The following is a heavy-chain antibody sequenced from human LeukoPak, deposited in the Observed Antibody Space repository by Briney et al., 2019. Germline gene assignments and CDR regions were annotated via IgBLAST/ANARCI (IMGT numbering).Heavy chain of an antibody. J-gene: IGHJ4*02. CDR3: ARDLAVAAKKVVDY. Sequence: ASVKVSCKASGYTFTGYYIHWVRQAPGQGLEWMGWINPNSGGTNYAQKFQGRVTMTRDTSISTAYMELSRLRSDDTAVYYCARDLAVAAKKVVDYWGQGTLVTVSS. V-gene: IGHV1-2*02. CDR1: GYTFTGYY. CDR2: INPNSGGT. D-gene: IGHD6-19*01.